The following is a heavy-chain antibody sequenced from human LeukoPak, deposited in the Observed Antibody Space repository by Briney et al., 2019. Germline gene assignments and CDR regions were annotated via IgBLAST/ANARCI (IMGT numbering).Heavy chain of an antibody. Sequence: PGGSLRLSCAASGFTVSSNYMSWVRQAPGKGLEWVSVIYSGGRTYYADSVKGRFTITRDNSKNTLYLQMNSLRAEDTAVYYCAKEALAPLTGNVLRFLEWPPRDYGAQRTRVSVSS. CDR3: AKEALAPLTGNVLRFLEWPPRDY. CDR1: GFTVSSNY. V-gene: IGHV3-53*01. D-gene: IGHD3-3*01. J-gene: IGHJ4*02. CDR2: IYSGGRT.